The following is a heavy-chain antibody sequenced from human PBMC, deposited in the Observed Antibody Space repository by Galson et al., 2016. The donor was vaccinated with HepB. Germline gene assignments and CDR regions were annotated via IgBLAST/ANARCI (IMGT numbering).Heavy chain of an antibody. CDR2: FDPEDGET. Sequence: SVKVSCKVSGYTLTELSMHWVRQAPGKGLEWMGGFDPEDGETIYAQKFQGRVTMTEDTSTDTASMELSSLRSEDTAVYYCATDSRNYYGMDVWGQGTTVTVSS. J-gene: IGHJ6*02. CDR1: GYTLTELS. V-gene: IGHV1-24*01. CDR3: ATDSRNYYGMDV.